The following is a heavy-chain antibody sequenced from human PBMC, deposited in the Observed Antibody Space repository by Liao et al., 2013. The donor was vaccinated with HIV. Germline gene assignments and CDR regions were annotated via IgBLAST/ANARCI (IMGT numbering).Heavy chain of an antibody. CDR3: ARDYREYCSSTSCYGRAYFQQ. CDR2: ISHSGFT. V-gene: IGHV4-59*01. CDR1: GGSISSDY. J-gene: IGHJ1*01. Sequence: QVQLQESGPGLVKPSETLSLTCTVSGGSISSDYWGWIRLPPGKGLEWIGHISHSGFTNNNPSLKSRATISIDPSNNEFSLDLTSVTAADTAVYYCARDYREYCSSTSCYGRAYFQQWGQGTLVTVSS. D-gene: IGHD2-2*01.